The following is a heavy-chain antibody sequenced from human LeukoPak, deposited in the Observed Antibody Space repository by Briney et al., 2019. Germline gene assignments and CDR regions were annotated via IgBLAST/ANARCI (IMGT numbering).Heavy chain of an antibody. D-gene: IGHD5-18*01. CDR2: IDYRGST. Sequence: SETLSLTCTVSGDSISTYYWSWIRQPPGKGLEWIAYIDYRGSTTYNPSLRSRVTISVDTSRNQFSLKLSSVTAADTAVYYCARSRSGYSYDHAAFEIWGQGTMVTVSS. V-gene: IGHV4-59*01. J-gene: IGHJ3*02. CDR3: ARSRSGYSYDHAAFEI. CDR1: GDSISTYY.